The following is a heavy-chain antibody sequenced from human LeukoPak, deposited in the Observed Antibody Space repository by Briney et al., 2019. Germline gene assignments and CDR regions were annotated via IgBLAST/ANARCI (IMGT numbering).Heavy chain of an antibody. Sequence: GGSLRLSCAASGFTFSSYWMHWVRQAPGKGLVWVSRINSDGSSTSYADSVKGRFTISRDNAKNTLYLQMNSLRAEDTAVYYCARAIPDDAFDIWGQGTMVTVSS. J-gene: IGHJ3*02. CDR3: ARAIPDDAFDI. CDR1: GFTFSSYW. V-gene: IGHV3-74*01. CDR2: INSDGSST.